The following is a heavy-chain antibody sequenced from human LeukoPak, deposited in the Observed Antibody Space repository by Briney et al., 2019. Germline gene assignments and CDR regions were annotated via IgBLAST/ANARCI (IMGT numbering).Heavy chain of an antibody. D-gene: IGHD5/OR15-5a*01. Sequence: SETLSLTCSVSGGSIGSYHWSWIRQTPGKGLEWIGHIHYTWNAKYNPSLKSRVTISLDRSNNQFSLRLSSVTAANTAVYYCARVASKGGMDVWGQGTTVTVS. J-gene: IGHJ6*02. CDR1: GGSIGSYH. V-gene: IGHV4-59*01. CDR3: ARVASKGGMDV. CDR2: IHYTWNA.